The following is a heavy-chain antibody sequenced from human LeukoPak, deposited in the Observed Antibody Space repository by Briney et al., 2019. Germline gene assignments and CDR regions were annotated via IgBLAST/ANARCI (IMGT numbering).Heavy chain of an antibody. V-gene: IGHV3-7*01. J-gene: IGHJ4*02. D-gene: IGHD3-10*01. CDR3: ARDQLGESDY. CDR1: GFQLSNYW. CDR2: IKRDGSAK. Sequence: GGSQRLSCAASGFQLSNYWMTWVRQAPGKGLEWVANIKRDGSAKYYVDSVKGRFTISRDNAKNSLYLQMNSLRADDTAVYHCARDQLGESDYWGQGTLVTVSS.